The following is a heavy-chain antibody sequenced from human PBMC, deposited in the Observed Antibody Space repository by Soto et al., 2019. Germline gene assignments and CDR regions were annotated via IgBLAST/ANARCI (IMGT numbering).Heavy chain of an antibody. CDR1: GGSMNSHDYY. V-gene: IGHV4-30-4*01. D-gene: IGHD3-10*01. CDR3: VSGEVRVPFDI. J-gene: IGHJ3*02. CDR2: IHNSGST. Sequence: QEQLQESGPGLVKPSQTLSLTCTVSGGSMNSHDYYWSWIRQPPGKGLEWIGYIHNSGSTYYNPSLKSRLTISSDTSQNQCSLRLNSVTAADTALYYCVSGEVRVPFDIWGQGTMVTVSS.